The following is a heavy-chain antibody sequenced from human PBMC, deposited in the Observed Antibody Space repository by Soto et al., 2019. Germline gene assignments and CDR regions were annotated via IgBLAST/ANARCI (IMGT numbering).Heavy chain of an antibody. CDR1: GFTLSNYW. V-gene: IGHV3-7*01. Sequence: EVQLVESGGGLVQPGGSLRLSCAASGFTLSNYWMSWVRQAPGKGLQWVANIKQDGSEKYYVDSVKGRFTISRDNANNPLYLQMSSVTAEDTAVYYCARASDTSWSLTRYGMDVWGQGTTLTASS. D-gene: IGHD2-2*01. CDR2: IKQDGSEK. CDR3: ARASDTSWSLTRYGMDV. J-gene: IGHJ6*02.